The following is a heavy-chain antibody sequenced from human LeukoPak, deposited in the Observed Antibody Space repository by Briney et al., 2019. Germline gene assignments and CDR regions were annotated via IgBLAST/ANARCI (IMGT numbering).Heavy chain of an antibody. CDR2: IYYTGGT. CDR3: ARRERALDY. CDR1: GVSISPFY. J-gene: IGHJ4*02. Sequence: PSETLSLTCTVSGVSISPFYWNWIRQPPGKGLEWIGYIYYTGGTSYSPSLNSRATISVDTSKNQFSLKLISVTAADTAVYYCARRERALDYWGQGTLVTVSS. D-gene: IGHD1-26*01. V-gene: IGHV4-59*08.